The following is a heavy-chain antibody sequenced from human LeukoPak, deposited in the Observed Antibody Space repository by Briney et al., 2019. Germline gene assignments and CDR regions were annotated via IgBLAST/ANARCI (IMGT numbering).Heavy chain of an antibody. D-gene: IGHD3-10*01. CDR3: ARDGGSGSYYNGYFDY. Sequence: PGGSLRLSCAASGFTVSSNYMSWVRQAPGKGLEWVSSISSSSSYIYYADSVKGRFTISRDNAKNSLYLQMNSLRAEDTAVYYCARDGGSGSYYNGYFDYWGQGTLVTVSS. J-gene: IGHJ4*02. V-gene: IGHV3-21*01. CDR2: ISSSSSYI. CDR1: GFTVSSNY.